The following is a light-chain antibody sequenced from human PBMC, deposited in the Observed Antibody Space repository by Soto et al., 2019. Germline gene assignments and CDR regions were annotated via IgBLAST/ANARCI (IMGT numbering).Light chain of an antibody. V-gene: IGKV1-9*01. Sequence: DIQLTQSPSFLSASVEDRVTISCRASYDISSSLAWYQQEPWKPPKLRIYDSSTFQTGVPSRFTGSGSGRNFNPAISGLQFWAFATYFCQQLNHYPYPFGQGTKLEI. CDR2: DSS. J-gene: IGKJ2*01. CDR1: YDISSS. CDR3: QQLNHYPYP.